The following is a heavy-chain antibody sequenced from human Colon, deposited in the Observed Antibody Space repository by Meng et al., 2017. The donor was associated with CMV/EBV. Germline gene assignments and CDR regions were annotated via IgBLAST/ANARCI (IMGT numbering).Heavy chain of an antibody. J-gene: IGHJ3*01. D-gene: IGHD1-1*01. Sequence: ASVKVSCKTSGYSFTRNGVAWVRQAPGQGLEFMGWITAYNGNTKYAQKFQDRVTMTTDTSTRTVYMELRSLTSDDTAVYFCAREMERPQHKDAFDFWGQGTMVTVSS. V-gene: IGHV1-18*01. CDR3: AREMERPQHKDAFDF. CDR1: GYSFTRNG. CDR2: ITAYNGNT.